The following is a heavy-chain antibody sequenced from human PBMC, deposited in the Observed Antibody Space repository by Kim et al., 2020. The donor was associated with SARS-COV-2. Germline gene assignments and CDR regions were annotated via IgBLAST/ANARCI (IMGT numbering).Heavy chain of an antibody. D-gene: IGHD3-22*01. V-gene: IGHV4-31*03. CDR1: GGSISSGGYY. Sequence: SETLSLTCTVSGGSISSGGYYWSWIRQHPGKGLEWIGYIYYSGSTYYNPSLKSRVTISVDTSKNQFSLKLSSVTAADTAVYYCARYYYDSSGYYHAEYFQHWGQGTLVTVSS. CDR3: ARYYYDSSGYYHAEYFQH. J-gene: IGHJ1*01. CDR2: IYYSGST.